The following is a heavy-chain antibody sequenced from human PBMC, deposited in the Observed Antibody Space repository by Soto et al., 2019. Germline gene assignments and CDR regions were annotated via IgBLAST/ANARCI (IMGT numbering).Heavy chain of an antibody. J-gene: IGHJ4*02. CDR2: ISGSGGST. D-gene: IGHD6-19*01. V-gene: IGHV3-23*01. CDR1: GFTFSNYA. Sequence: EVQLLESGGGLVQPGGSLRLSCAAPGFTFSNYAMNWVRQAPGKGLEWVSVISGSGGSTYYADSVKGRFTISSDNSKNTLYLQMNSLRGEDTAVYYCARRSSGWYFDYWCQGTLVTVSS. CDR3: ARRSSGWYFDY.